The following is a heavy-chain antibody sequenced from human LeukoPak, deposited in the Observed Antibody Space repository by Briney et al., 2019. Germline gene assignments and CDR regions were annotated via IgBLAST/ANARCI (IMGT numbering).Heavy chain of an antibody. CDR2: IKQDGSEK. V-gene: IGHV3-7*01. D-gene: IGHD5-24*01. CDR1: RFAFSTYW. CDR3: SREPKGRWLQFDY. Sequence: GGSLRLSCAGSRFAFSTYWMTWVRQAPGKGLEWVANIKQDGSEKNYADSVKGRFTISRDNAKNSLYLQMNSLRAEDTAVYYCSREPKGRWLQFDYWGQGTLVTVSS. J-gene: IGHJ4*02.